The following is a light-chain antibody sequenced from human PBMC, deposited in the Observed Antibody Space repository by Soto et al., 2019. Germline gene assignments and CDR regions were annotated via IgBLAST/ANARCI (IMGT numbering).Light chain of an antibody. J-gene: IGKJ1*01. CDR1: QLVRSIY. CDR2: APS. V-gene: IGKV3-20*01. CDR3: QQYGSSSWT. Sequence: EIVLTQSPGTLSLSPGERATRSCRASQLVRSIYLAWYQQKPGQPPRLVMYAPSSRATGIPARFSGSGSGTAFNLTIRRLEPEYFAVNYCQQYGSSSWTFGHRTKVDSK.